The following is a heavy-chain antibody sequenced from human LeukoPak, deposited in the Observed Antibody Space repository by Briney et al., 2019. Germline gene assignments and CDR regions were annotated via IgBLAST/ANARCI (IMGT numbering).Heavy chain of an antibody. CDR1: GYTFTSYG. D-gene: IGHD3-3*01. Sequence: GASVKVSCKASGYTFTSYGISWVRQAPGQGLEWMGWISAYNGNTNYAQKLQGRVTMTTDTSTSTAYMELRSLRSDDTAVYYCAREGVGSITIFGVAVLTLDYWGQGTLVTVSS. J-gene: IGHJ4*02. CDR2: ISAYNGNT. V-gene: IGHV1-18*01. CDR3: AREGVGSITIFGVAVLTLDY.